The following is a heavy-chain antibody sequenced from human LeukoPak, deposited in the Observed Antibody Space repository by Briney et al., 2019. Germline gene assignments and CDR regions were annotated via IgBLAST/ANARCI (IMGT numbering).Heavy chain of an antibody. D-gene: IGHD1/OR15-1a*01. CDR3: ASEGSYNWNTVDY. CDR1: GFTFSDYY. CDR2: ISSSGSTI. Sequence: PGGSLRLSCAASGFTFSDYYMSWIRQAPGKGLEWDSYISSSGSTIYYADSVKGRFTISRDNAKNSLYLQMNSLRAEDTAVYYCASEGSYNWNTVDYWGQGTLVTVSS. V-gene: IGHV3-11*01. J-gene: IGHJ4*02.